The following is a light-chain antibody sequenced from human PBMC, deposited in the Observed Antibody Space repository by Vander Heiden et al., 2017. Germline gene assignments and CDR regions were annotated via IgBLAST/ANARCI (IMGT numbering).Light chain of an antibody. CDR3: QSYDSLSGRV. CDR1: SSNIGAGYD. Sequence: QSVLTQPPSVSGAPGQRVIISCAGSSSNIGAGYDVHWYQQLPGAAPKLLIYDNNYRPSGVPDRFSCSKSGTSASLAITGLQAEDGADYYCQSYDSLSGRVFGGGTKRTVL. V-gene: IGLV1-40*01. CDR2: DNN. J-gene: IGLJ2*01.